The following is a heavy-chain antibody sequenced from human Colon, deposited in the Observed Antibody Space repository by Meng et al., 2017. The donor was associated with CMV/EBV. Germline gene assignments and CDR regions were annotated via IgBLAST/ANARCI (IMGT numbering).Heavy chain of an antibody. J-gene: IGHJ5*02. CDR1: GFTFSDHY. Sequence: ESLKISCAASGFTFSDHYMGWIRQPPGKGLEWIGSIYWSGVTSYNPPLESRVTISVDTSKNQFSLRLNSVTAADSAVYYCARGRVGNTVRIDPWGQGTLVTVSS. D-gene: IGHD1-26*01. V-gene: IGHV4-38-2*01. CDR3: ARGRVGNTVRIDP. CDR2: IYWSGVT.